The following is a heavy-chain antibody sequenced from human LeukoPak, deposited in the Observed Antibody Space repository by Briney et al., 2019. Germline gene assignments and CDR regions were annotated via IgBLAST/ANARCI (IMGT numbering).Heavy chain of an antibody. D-gene: IGHD5-24*01. CDR1: GGSISSGGYY. Sequence: SETLSLTCTVSGGSISSGGYYWSWIRQPPGKGLEWIGYIYHSGSTYYNPSLKSRVTISVDRSKNQFSLKLSSVTAADTAVYYCARDEEDGYPYWGQGTLVTVSS. J-gene: IGHJ4*02. V-gene: IGHV4-30-2*01. CDR3: ARDEEDGYPY. CDR2: IYHSGST.